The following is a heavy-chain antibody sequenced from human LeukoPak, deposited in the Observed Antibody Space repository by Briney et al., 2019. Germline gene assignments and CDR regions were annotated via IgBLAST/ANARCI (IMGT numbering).Heavy chain of an antibody. V-gene: IGHV3-23*01. D-gene: IGHD1-26*01. CDR3: AKYGPQDSGSSHFDY. CDR2: TRDSGSST. J-gene: IGHJ4*02. Sequence: GGALRLSCAASGFTFSSYAMSWVRQAPGKGLEWVSATRDSGSSTHYADSVKGRFTTSRDNSKNTLFLQMNSLRAEDTAIYYCAKYGPQDSGSSHFDYWGQGALVTVSS. CDR1: GFTFSSYA.